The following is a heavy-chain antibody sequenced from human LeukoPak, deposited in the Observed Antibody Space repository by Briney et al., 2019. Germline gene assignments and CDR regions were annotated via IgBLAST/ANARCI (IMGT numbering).Heavy chain of an antibody. CDR1: GFTFSSYE. CDR3: ARGVRSYYNRPNYYYYYMDV. CDR2: ISSTSSTI. V-gene: IGHV3-48*01. D-gene: IGHD1-26*01. J-gene: IGHJ6*03. Sequence: GSLRLSCAVSGFTFSSYEMNWVRQAPGKGLEWVSYISSTSSTIYYADSVKGRFTISRDNAKNSLYLQMNSLRAEDTAVYYCARGVRSYYNRPNYYYYYMDVWGKGTTVTISS.